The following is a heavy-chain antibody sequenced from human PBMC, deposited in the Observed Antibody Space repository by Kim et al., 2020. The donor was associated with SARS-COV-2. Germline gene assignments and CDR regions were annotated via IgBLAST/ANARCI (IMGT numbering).Heavy chain of an antibody. J-gene: IGHJ6*02. Sequence: GGSLRLSCVASGFTFNKYAMSWVRQAPGKGLEWVSVISGSSGSAGRTYYADSVKGRFTISRDNSENTLYLQMNSLRVEDTAIYHCALTLRGRTLNLYYGMDVWGQGTTVTVSS. CDR3: ALTLRGRTLNLYYGMDV. D-gene: IGHD3-10*01. CDR1: GFTFNKYA. V-gene: IGHV3-23*01. CDR2: ISGSSGSAGRT.